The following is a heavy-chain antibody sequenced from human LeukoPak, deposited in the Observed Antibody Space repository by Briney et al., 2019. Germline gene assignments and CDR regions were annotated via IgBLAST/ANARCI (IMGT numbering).Heavy chain of an antibody. V-gene: IGHV3-53*01. D-gene: IGHD3-22*01. J-gene: IGHJ4*02. Sequence: GGSLKLSCTVSGFTVSSNSMSWVRQAPGKGLEWVSFIYSGGSTHYSDSVKGRFTISRDNSKNTLYLQMNSLRAEDTAVYYCARRAGDYSHPYDYWGQGTLVTVSS. CDR2: IYSGGST. CDR1: GFTVSSNS. CDR3: ARRAGDYSHPYDY.